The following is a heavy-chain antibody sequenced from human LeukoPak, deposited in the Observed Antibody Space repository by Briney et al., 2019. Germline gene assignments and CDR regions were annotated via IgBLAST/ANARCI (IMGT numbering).Heavy chain of an antibody. Sequence: GGPLRLSCLASGFTFSTYWMSWVRQAPGKGLEWVASINSDGSEGYYADVVKGRFTISRDNAKNSLYLQINSLRAEDTAVYYCARSSYSSSSSVWGQGTMVTVSS. CDR2: INSDGSEG. D-gene: IGHD6-6*01. V-gene: IGHV3-7*03. CDR1: GFTFSTYW. J-gene: IGHJ3*01. CDR3: ARSSYSSSSSV.